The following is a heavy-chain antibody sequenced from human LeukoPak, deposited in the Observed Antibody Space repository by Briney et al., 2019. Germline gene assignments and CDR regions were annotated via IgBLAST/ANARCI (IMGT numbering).Heavy chain of an antibody. J-gene: IGHJ6*03. D-gene: IGHD2-2*01. CDR1: RGLVSTYG. CDR3: ASSRANLASGDSVVVPVAFYYYYYMDV. Sequence: SVKVSCKASRGLVSTYGISWVRQAPGQGLEWMGGIIPIFGTTNYAKNFQGRVTITADEPPSTAYMEVSDLRSDDTAVYYCASSRANLASGDSVVVPVAFYYYYYMDVWGKGTTVTVS. CDR2: IIPIFGTT. V-gene: IGHV1-69*01.